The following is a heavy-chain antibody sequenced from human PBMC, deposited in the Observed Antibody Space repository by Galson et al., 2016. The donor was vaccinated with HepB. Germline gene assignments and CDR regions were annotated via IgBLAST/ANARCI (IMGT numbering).Heavy chain of an antibody. Sequence: SLRLSCAASGFTFSQHAIIWVRQAPGKGLEWVSVIHGSGDIKYADSVKGRFTISRDNSKNTLYLQMNSLRVEDTAIYYCAKAIISTSPRPDSWGQGTLVTVSS. CDR2: IHGSGDI. CDR1: GFTFSQHA. J-gene: IGHJ4*02. D-gene: IGHD2-2*01. CDR3: AKAIISTSPRPDS. V-gene: IGHV3-23*01.